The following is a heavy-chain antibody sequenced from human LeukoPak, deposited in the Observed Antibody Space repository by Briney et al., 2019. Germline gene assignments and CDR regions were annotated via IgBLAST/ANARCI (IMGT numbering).Heavy chain of an antibody. Sequence: ASVKVSCKASGYTFTSYYMHWVRQAPGQGLEWMGWINPNSGATKYAQKFQGRVTMTRDTSSSTAYMELSRLRSDDTAVYYCARDLGGSYPGFTFDYWGQGTLVTVSS. CDR1: GYTFTSYY. D-gene: IGHD1-26*01. CDR2: INPNSGAT. V-gene: IGHV1-2*02. CDR3: ARDLGGSYPGFTFDY. J-gene: IGHJ4*02.